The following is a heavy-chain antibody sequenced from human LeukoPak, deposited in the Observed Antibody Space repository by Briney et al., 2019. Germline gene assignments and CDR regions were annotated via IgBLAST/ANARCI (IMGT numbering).Heavy chain of an antibody. D-gene: IGHD5/OR15-5a*01. CDR1: GFTFTDYW. J-gene: IGHJ6*02. Sequence: GGSLRLSCAASGFTFTDYWMSWVRQAPGKGLEWVANIKRDGSEKYYVDSVKDRFTIPRENPKKSVYLQMNSLRAEDTAIYYCARDVSVSGMDVWGQGTTVTVSS. V-gene: IGHV3-7*01. CDR2: IKRDGSEK. CDR3: ARDVSVSGMDV.